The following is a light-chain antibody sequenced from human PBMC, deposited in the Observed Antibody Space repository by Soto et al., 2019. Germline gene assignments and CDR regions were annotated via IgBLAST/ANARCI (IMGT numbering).Light chain of an antibody. J-gene: IGLJ1*01. CDR1: NSDVGGYNY. CDR3: SSYTTTSTQV. Sequence: QSALTQPASVSGSPGQSITISCTGTNSDVGGYNYVSWYQQHPGKAPKVMVYAVSYRPSGVSNRFSGSKSGNTASLTISGLQTEDEADYYCSSYTTTSTQVFGSGTKLTVL. V-gene: IGLV2-14*01. CDR2: AVS.